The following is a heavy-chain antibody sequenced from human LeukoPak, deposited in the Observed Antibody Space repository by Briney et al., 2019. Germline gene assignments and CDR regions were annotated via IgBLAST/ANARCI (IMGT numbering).Heavy chain of an antibody. J-gene: IGHJ4*02. D-gene: IGHD6-19*01. CDR1: GFTFSSYE. CDR2: ISSSSSYI. CDR3: ARGWQWLAFDY. V-gene: IGHV3-21*01. Sequence: GGSLRLSCAASGFTFSSYEMNWVRQAPGKGLEWVSSISSSSSYIYYADSVKGRFTISRDNAKNSLYLQMNSLRAEDTAVYYCARGWQWLAFDYWGQGTLVTVSS.